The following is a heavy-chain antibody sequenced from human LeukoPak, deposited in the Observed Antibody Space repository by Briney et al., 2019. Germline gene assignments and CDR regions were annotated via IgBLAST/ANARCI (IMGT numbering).Heavy chain of an antibody. CDR2: IIPIFGTA. CDR3: ARTAAGTIPLDY. D-gene: IGHD6-13*01. Sequence: GASVKVSCKTSGGTFSSYGISWVRQAPGQGLEWMGGIIPIFGTANYAQKFQGRVTITADKSTTTAYMELSSLRSEDTAVYYCARTAAGTIPLDYWGQGTLVTASS. CDR1: GGTFSSYG. V-gene: IGHV1-69*06. J-gene: IGHJ4*02.